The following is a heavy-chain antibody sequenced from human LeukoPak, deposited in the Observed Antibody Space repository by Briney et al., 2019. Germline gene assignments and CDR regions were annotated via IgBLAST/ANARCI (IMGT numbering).Heavy chain of an antibody. D-gene: IGHD1-26*01. CDR3: ARGQGSGSSWAFDY. V-gene: IGHV4-59*01. J-gene: IGHJ4*02. CDR2: IHYSEST. Sequence: SETPSLTCSVSGDSISSYSWSWIRQPPGKGLEWIGYIHYSESTTYNPSLKNRVTISADPSKHQLSLSLSSVTAADTAVYYCARGQGSGSSWAFDYWGQGTLVTVSS. CDR1: GDSISSYS.